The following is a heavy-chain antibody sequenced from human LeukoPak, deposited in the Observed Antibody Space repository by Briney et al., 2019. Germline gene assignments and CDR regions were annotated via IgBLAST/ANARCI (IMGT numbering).Heavy chain of an antibody. CDR2: ISSSSSPI. D-gene: IGHD3-10*01. Sequence: GGSLRLSCGASGFIFSSYSMNWVRQAPGKGLEWVSYISSSSSPIYYADSVKGRFTISRDNAKNSLYLQMNSLRAEDTAVYYCASLQEELWFGELSDYWGQGTLVTVSS. CDR3: ASLQEELWFGELSDY. V-gene: IGHV3-48*01. CDR1: GFIFSSYS. J-gene: IGHJ4*02.